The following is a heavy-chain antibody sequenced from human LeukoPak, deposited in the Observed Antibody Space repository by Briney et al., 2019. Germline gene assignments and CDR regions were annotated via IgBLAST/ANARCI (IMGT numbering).Heavy chain of an antibody. D-gene: IGHD6-19*01. CDR2: ISGSGGST. J-gene: IGHJ4*02. Sequence: GGSLRLSCAASGFTFSSYAMSWVRQAPGNGLEWVSAISGSGGSTYYADSVKGRFTISRDNSKNTLYLQMNSLRAEDTAVYYCAKWVFSTVAGCYFDYWGQGTLVTVSS. CDR3: AKWVFSTVAGCYFDY. V-gene: IGHV3-23*01. CDR1: GFTFSSYA.